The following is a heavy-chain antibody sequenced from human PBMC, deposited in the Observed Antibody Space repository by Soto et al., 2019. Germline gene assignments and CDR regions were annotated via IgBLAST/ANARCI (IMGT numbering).Heavy chain of an antibody. CDR2: ISAYNGNT. CDR3: ARDFRGFLTLAATRDYSFDY. CDR1: GYTFTSYG. Sequence: GASVKVSCKASGYTFTSYGISWVRQAPGQGLEWMGWISAYNGNTNYAQKLQGRVTMTTDTSTSTAYMELRSLRSDDTAVYYCARDFRGFLTLAATRDYSFDYWGQGTLVTVPQ. D-gene: IGHD2-15*01. V-gene: IGHV1-18*04. J-gene: IGHJ4*02.